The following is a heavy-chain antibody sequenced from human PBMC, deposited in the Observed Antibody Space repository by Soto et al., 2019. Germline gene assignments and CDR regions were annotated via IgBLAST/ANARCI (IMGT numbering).Heavy chain of an antibody. CDR3: AREPYAVRLGWFDP. Sequence: VASVKVSCKASGYTFTSYGISWVRQAPGQGLEWMGWISAYNGNTNYAQKLQGRVTMTTDTSTSTAYMELRSLRSDDTAVYYCAREPYAVRLGWFDPWGQGTLVTVSS. D-gene: IGHD3-16*01. CDR2: ISAYNGNT. V-gene: IGHV1-18*01. CDR1: GYTFTSYG. J-gene: IGHJ5*02.